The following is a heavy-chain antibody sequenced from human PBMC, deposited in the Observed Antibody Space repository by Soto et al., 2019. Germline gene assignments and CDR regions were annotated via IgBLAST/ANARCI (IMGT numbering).Heavy chain of an antibody. Sequence: QVQLVESGGGVVQPGRSLRLSCAASGFTFSSYAMHWVRQAPGKGLEWVAVISYDGSNKYYADSVKGRFTISRDNTKNTVYLQMNRLRAEDTTVYYCAREVERLLGYWGQGTLVTVSS. CDR1: GFTFSSYA. D-gene: IGHD3-3*01. CDR3: AREVERLLGY. V-gene: IGHV3-30-3*01. CDR2: ISYDGSNK. J-gene: IGHJ4*02.